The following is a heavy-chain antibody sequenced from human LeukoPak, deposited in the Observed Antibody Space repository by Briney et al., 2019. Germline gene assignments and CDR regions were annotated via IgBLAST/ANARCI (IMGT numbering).Heavy chain of an antibody. CDR3: AGSWNDGRFDY. CDR2: IYTSGST. CDR1: GGSISSGSYY. V-gene: IGHV4-61*02. J-gene: IGHJ4*02. Sequence: SETLSLTCTVSGGSISSGSYYWSWIRQPAGKGLEWIGRIYTSGSTNYNPSLKSRVTISVDTSKNQFSLKLSSVTAADTAVYNCAGSWNDGRFDYWGQGTQVTVSS. D-gene: IGHD1-1*01.